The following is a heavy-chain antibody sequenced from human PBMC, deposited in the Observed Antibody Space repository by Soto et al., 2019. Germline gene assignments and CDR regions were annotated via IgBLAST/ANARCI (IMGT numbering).Heavy chain of an antibody. V-gene: IGHV4-38-2*01. CDR1: GYSISSVDY. CDR3: ARPRTVFGAVEY. Sequence: SETLSLTCAVAGYSISSVDYWGWIRQPPGKGLEWIGSIYRSGYTYYNPSLKSRVTISLDTSKNQFSLNLTSVTAADTAVYYCARPRTVFGAVEYWGLGTLVTVSS. CDR2: IYRSGYT. D-gene: IGHD3-3*01. J-gene: IGHJ4*02.